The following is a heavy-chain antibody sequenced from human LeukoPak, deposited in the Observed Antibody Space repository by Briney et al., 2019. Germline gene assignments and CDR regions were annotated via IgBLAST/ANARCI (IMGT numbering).Heavy chain of an antibody. CDR2: ISSSSSTI. D-gene: IGHD3-22*01. Sequence: GGSLRLSCAASGFTFSSYSMNWVRQAPGKGLGWVSYISSSSSTIYYADSVKGRFTISRDNAKNSLYLQMNSLRAEDTAVYYCARRRYYDSTGYFEWGRGSLVTVSS. CDR1: GFTFSSYS. CDR3: ARRRYYDSTGYFE. V-gene: IGHV3-48*01. J-gene: IGHJ1*01.